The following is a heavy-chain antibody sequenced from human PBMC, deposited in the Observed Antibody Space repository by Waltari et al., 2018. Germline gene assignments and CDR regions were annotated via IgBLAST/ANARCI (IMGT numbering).Heavy chain of an antibody. CDR3: ARALGYADGF. J-gene: IGHJ4*02. CDR2: INPRDGST. Sequence: QVQLVQSGPEVKKPGASVKVSCKASGYAFSVYYMHWVRQAPGQGLEWVGGINPRDGSTSYAQKFQGSITMTSDTSTNTVYMGLRSLRSEDTAVYYCARALGYADGFWGQGTLVTVSS. D-gene: IGHD2-15*01. V-gene: IGHV1-46*01. CDR1: GYAFSVYY.